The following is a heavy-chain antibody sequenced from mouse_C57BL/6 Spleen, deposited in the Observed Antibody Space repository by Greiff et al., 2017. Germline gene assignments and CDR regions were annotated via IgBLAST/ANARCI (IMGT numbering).Heavy chain of an antibody. D-gene: IGHD2-4*01. CDR3: ARFDYDYGEYAMDY. CDR1: GYTFTSYG. V-gene: IGHV1-81*01. Sequence: QVQLQQSGAELARPGASVKLSCKASGYTFTSYGISWVKQRPGQGLEWIGEIYPRSGNTYYNEKFKGKATLTADKSSSTAYMELRSLTSEDSAVYFCARFDYDYGEYAMDYWGQGTSVTVSS. CDR2: IYPRSGNT. J-gene: IGHJ4*01.